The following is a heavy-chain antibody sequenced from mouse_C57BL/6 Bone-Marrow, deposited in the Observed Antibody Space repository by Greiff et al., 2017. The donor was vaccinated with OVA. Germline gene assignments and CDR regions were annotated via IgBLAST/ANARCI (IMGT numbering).Heavy chain of an antibody. CDR1: GFSLSTSGMG. J-gene: IGHJ4*01. D-gene: IGHD2-1*01. CDR2: IYWDDDK. Sequence: QVTLKESGPGILQSSQTLSLTCSFSGFSLSTSGMGVSWIRQPSGKGLEWLAHIYWDDDKRYNPSLKRRLTISKDTSRNQVFLKITSVDTADTATYYRGRRGGGNYVEAMDYWGQGTSVTVSS. V-gene: IGHV8-12*01. CDR3: GRRGGGNYVEAMDY.